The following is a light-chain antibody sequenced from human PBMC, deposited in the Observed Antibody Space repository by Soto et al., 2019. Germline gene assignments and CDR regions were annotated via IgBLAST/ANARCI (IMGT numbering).Light chain of an antibody. V-gene: IGLV1-40*01. CDR3: PSYDSSLSGSV. J-gene: IGLJ2*01. CDR1: SSNIGAGYD. CDR2: GNS. Sequence: QSVLTQPPSVSGAPGQRVTISCTGSSSNIGAGYDVHWYQQLPGTAPKRLIYGNSNRPSGVPDRFSGSKSGTSASLAITGLQAEDEADYYFPSYDSSLSGSVFGGGTKITVL.